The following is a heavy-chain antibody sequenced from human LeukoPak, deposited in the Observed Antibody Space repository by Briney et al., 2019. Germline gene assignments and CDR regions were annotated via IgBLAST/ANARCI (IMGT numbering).Heavy chain of an antibody. J-gene: IGHJ4*02. CDR1: GGSISSYY. D-gene: IGHD5-18*01. Sequence: PSETLSPTCIVFGGSISSYYWSWIRQPPGKGLEWIGYIYSGGSTDYNPSLKSRATISLDTSNHQFSLKLISVTAADTAVYYCARHVGIHLWSLYFDYWGQGSLVTVSS. CDR2: IYSGGST. CDR3: ARHVGIHLWSLYFDY. V-gene: IGHV4-59*08.